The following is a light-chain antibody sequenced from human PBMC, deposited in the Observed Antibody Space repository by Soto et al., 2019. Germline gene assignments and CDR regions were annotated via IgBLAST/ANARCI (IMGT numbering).Light chain of an antibody. J-gene: IGKJ1*01. CDR1: QSVRNQ. CDR2: DSS. CDR3: QQWSHWPWT. Sequence: EIVLTQSPATVSLSPRERATLSCRASQSVRNQLAWYQQKPGQTPRLLLYDSSNRAPGIPGKFSGSGSGTDFTLALSSLEPEDFAVYCCQQWSHWPWTFGQGTKGEIK. V-gene: IGKV3-11*01.